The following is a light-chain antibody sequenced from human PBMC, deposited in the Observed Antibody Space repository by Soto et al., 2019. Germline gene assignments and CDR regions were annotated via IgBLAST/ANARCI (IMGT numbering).Light chain of an antibody. CDR1: SSNIGARYD. J-gene: IGLJ2*01. CDR3: QSYDISLNGVV. Sequence: QSVLTQPPSVSGAPGQRVTISCTGSSSNIGARYDVHWYQQLPGTAPKLLIYGNSNRPSGVPDRFSGSKSGSSASLAITGLQAEDDADYYCQSYDISLNGVVFGGGTKLTVL. V-gene: IGLV1-40*01. CDR2: GNS.